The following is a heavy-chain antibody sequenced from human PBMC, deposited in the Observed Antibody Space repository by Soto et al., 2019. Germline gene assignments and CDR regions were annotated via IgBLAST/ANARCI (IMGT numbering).Heavy chain of an antibody. CDR1: GGTFSSYA. CDR3: ARESESSSGWYFDY. Sequence: ASVKVSCQASGGTFSSYAISWVRQAPGQGLEWMGGIIPIFGTANYAQKFQGRVTITRDTSASTVYIELSSLISEDTAVYYCARESESSSGWYFDYWGQGTLVTVSS. V-gene: IGHV1-69*05. CDR2: IIPIFGTA. J-gene: IGHJ4*02. D-gene: IGHD6-19*01.